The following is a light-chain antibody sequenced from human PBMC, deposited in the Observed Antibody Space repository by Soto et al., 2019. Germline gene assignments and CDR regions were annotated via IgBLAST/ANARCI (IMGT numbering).Light chain of an antibody. CDR1: SSDVGAYNY. V-gene: IGLV2-14*01. Sequence: QSVLTQPASVAGSPGQSITISCTVTSSDVGAYNYVSWYQQHPGKAPKLMIYEVRNRPSGVSDRFSGSRSGNTASLTISGLPSEAESDYYCSSYTSSSTWVLGGGTKLPVL. CDR2: EVR. CDR3: SSYTSSSTWV. J-gene: IGLJ3*02.